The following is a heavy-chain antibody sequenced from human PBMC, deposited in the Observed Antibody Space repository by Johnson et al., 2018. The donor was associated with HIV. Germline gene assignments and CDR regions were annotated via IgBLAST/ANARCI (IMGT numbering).Heavy chain of an antibody. CDR2: IWYDGYNK. CDR3: AKQHEQLVEPDAFDI. J-gene: IGHJ3*02. D-gene: IGHD6-6*01. CDR1: GFTFSSYG. V-gene: IGHV3-33*06. Sequence: QVQLVESGGGVVQPGRSLRLSCAASGFTFSSYGMHWVRQAPGKGLEWVAVIWYDGYNKYYADSVKGRFTISRDNSKNTLYLQMNSLRAEDTAVYYCAKQHEQLVEPDAFDIWGQGTMVTVSS.